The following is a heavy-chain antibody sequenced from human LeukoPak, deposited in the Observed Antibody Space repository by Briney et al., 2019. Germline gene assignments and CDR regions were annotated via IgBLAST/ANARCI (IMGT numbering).Heavy chain of an antibody. CDR2: NFFHDGST. V-gene: IGHV1-46*02. Sequence: ASVKVSCKTSGCSFNSHHVHWVRQAPGQGLEWMGINFFHDGSTSNTQKFQGRVTMTRDTSTSTVYMELSSLRSEDTAVYYCARDSGNYHYDMDVWGQGTTVIVSS. D-gene: IGHD3-10*01. CDR1: GCSFNSHH. CDR3: ARDSGNYHYDMDV. J-gene: IGHJ6*02.